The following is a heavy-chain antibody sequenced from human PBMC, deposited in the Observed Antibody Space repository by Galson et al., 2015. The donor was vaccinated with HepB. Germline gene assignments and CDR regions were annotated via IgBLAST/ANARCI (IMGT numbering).Heavy chain of an antibody. V-gene: IGHV3-30-3*01. CDR3: ARDPPGYYYGSGSYPDY. CDR2: ISYDGSNK. D-gene: IGHD3-10*01. J-gene: IGHJ4*02. CDR1: GFTFSSYA. Sequence: SLRLSCAASGFTFSSYAMHWVRQAPGKGLEWVAVISYDGSNKYYADSVKGRFTISRDNSKNTLYLQMNSLRAEDTAVYYCARDPPGYYYGSGSYPDYWGQGTLVTVSS.